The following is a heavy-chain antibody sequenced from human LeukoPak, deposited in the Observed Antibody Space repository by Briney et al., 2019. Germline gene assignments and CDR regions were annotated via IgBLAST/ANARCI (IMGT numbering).Heavy chain of an antibody. J-gene: IGHJ4*02. Sequence: MSGGSLRLSCAASGFTFSDYYMTWIRQAPRKGLEWVSFITSGGTSIYYADSVKGRFTISRDNAKKLLFLQMNSLRAEDTAVYYCARDPLRGDGYTFDSWGQGTLVTVSS. CDR1: GFTFSDYY. CDR3: ARDPLRGDGYTFDS. D-gene: IGHD2-21*01. CDR2: ITSGGTSI. V-gene: IGHV3-11*04.